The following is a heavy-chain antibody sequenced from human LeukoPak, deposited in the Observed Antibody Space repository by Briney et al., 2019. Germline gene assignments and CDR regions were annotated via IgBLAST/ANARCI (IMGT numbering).Heavy chain of an antibody. CDR1: GFSFSNSY. J-gene: IGHJ3*02. Sequence: GGSLRLSCVVSGFSFSNSYMTWIRQTPGKGLESLAYISGSGSDIYYADSVKGRFTISRDNAKNSLYLQMNSLRAEDTAVYYCARGSPYYYDSGAFDIWGQGTMVTVSS. D-gene: IGHD3-22*01. V-gene: IGHV3-11*04. CDR2: ISGSGSDI. CDR3: ARGSPYYYDSGAFDI.